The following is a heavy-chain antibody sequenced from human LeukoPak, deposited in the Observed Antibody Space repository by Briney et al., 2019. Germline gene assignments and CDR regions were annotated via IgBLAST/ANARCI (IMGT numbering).Heavy chain of an antibody. V-gene: IGHV3-64*01. D-gene: IGHD4-17*01. CDR2: ISSNGGST. Sequence: GGSLRLSCAASGFTFSSYGMHWVRQAPGEGLEYGSGISSNGGSTYYANSVKGRFTISRDNSKNTLDLQMGSLRAEDMAVYYCARIADYGDYGDYWGQGTLVTVSS. CDR3: ARIADYGDYGDY. CDR1: GFTFSSYG. J-gene: IGHJ4*02.